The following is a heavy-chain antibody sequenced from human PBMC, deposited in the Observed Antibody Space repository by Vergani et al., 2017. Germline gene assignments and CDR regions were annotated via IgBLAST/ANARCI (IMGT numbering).Heavy chain of an antibody. V-gene: IGHV1-69*08. CDR1: GGTFNSYT. Sequence: QVQLVQSGAEVRKPGSSVKVSCKASGGTFNSYTVSWVRQAPGQGLEWMGRIIPILGIANYAQKFQGRVTITADKSTSTAYMELSSLRSADTAVYYCARDFSYGRSWGQGTLVTVSS. J-gene: IGHJ5*02. CDR3: ARDFSYGRS. CDR2: IIPILGIA. D-gene: IGHD5-18*01.